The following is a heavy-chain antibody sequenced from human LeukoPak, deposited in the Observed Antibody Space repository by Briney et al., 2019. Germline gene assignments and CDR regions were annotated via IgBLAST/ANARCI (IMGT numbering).Heavy chain of an antibody. J-gene: IGHJ4*02. V-gene: IGHV3-48*03. CDR3: ARDMAAAGDY. CDR1: GFTFSNYE. CDR2: ISSSGSSI. Sequence: GGSLRLSCAASGFTFSNYEMNWVRQAPGKGLEWVSYISSSGSSIYYADSVKGRFTISRDNAKNSLYLQMNSLRAEDTAVYYCARDMAAAGDYWGQGTLVTVSS. D-gene: IGHD6-13*01.